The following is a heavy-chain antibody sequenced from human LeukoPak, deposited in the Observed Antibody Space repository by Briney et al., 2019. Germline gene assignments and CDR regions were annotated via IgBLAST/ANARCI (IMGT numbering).Heavy chain of an antibody. CDR2: IYYSGST. D-gene: IGHD3-22*01. Sequence: SETLSLTCTVSGGSISSSSYYWGWIRQPPGKGLEWIGSIYYSGSTYYNPSLKSRVTISVDTSKNQFSLKLSSVTAADTAVYYCARVRYYDSSADYWGQGTLVTVSS. CDR1: GGSISSSSYY. V-gene: IGHV4-39*07. CDR3: ARVRYYDSSADY. J-gene: IGHJ4*02.